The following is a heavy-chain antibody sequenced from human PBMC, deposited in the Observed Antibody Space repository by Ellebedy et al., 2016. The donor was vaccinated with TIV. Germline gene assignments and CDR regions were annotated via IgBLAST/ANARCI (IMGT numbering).Heavy chain of an antibody. CDR2: IKKDGSEK. J-gene: IGHJ4*02. Sequence: GESLKISCAASGFTFSDYWMSWVRQAPGKGLEWVANIKKDGSEKYYVDSVKGRFTISRDNAKNSLYLQMNSLRAEDTAVYYCARDGGSSSWYAHDYWGQGTLVTVSS. CDR3: ARDGGSSSWYAHDY. D-gene: IGHD6-13*01. V-gene: IGHV3-7*01. CDR1: GFTFSDYW.